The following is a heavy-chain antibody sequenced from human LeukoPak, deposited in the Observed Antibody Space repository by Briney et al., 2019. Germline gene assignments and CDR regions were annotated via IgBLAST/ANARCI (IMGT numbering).Heavy chain of an antibody. CDR3: ARGGDAFGYSSSWFDY. D-gene: IGHD6-13*01. CDR2: IYSGGST. V-gene: IGHV3-53*01. CDR1: GFTVSSNY. J-gene: IGHJ4*02. Sequence: GGSLRLSCAASGFTVSSNYMSWVRQAPGKGLGWVSVIYSGGSTYYADSVKGRFTISRDNSKNTLYLQMNSLRAEDTAVYYCARGGDAFGYSSSWFDYWGQGTLVTVSS.